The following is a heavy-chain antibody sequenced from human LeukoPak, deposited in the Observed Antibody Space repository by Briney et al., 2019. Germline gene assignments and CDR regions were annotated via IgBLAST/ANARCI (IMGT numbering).Heavy chain of an antibody. Sequence: GGSLRLSCAASGFTVSSNFMSWVRQAPGKGLECVSVIYSRGGTYYADSVQGRFTISRDASKNTLFLQMNSLRAEDTAVYYCATSPITMIVVLRAQDDAFDIWGQGTMVTVSS. D-gene: IGHD3-22*01. CDR1: GFTVSSNF. J-gene: IGHJ3*02. CDR2: IYSRGGT. V-gene: IGHV3-66*03. CDR3: ATSPITMIVVLRAQDDAFDI.